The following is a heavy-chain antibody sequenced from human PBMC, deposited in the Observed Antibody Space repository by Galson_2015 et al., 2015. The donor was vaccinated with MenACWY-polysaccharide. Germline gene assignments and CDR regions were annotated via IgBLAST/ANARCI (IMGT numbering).Heavy chain of an antibody. CDR2: ISDDRSNK. CDR1: GYTFSRYA. CDR3: ARNRMTAGVNRFDP. D-gene: IGHD2-21*02. Sequence: SVRLSCTASGYTFSRYAMHWVRQAPGQGLEWVAIISDDRSNKYYSDTVKGRFTITRDTSKNTAYLQMSSLRVEDTAVYFCARNRMTAGVNRFDPWGQGTLVTVSS. V-gene: IGHV3-30-3*01. J-gene: IGHJ5*02.